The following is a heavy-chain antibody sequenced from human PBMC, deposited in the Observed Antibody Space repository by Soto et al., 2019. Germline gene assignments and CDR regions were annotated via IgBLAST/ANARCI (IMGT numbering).Heavy chain of an antibody. Sequence: PAETLSLTCTVSSGSLSSDYWSWIRQPPGKGLEWIGYVSYTGKTNCHPSLKSRVTISVDTSKNQFSLKLNSVTAADTAVYYCERDLWGYCGTDCYPLDVWGQGTTVTVSS. V-gene: IGHV4-59*01. J-gene: IGHJ6*02. D-gene: IGHD2-21*02. CDR3: ERDLWGYCGTDCYPLDV. CDR1: SGSLSSDY. CDR2: VSYTGKT.